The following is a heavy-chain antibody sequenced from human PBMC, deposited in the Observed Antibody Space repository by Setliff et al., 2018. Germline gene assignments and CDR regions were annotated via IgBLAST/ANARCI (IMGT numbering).Heavy chain of an antibody. Sequence: SEALSLTCTVSGASVSGNSYYWGWIRQPPGKGLEWIGSMYYGGGGSTYYNASLKSRVTISVDTSKNQFSLNLNSVTAADTGVYYCATLPYSSGPLHDYWGQGTLVTVSS. CDR3: ATLPYSSGPLHDY. V-gene: IGHV4-39*01. J-gene: IGHJ4*02. D-gene: IGHD6-19*01. CDR1: GASVSGNSYY. CDR2: MYYGGGGST.